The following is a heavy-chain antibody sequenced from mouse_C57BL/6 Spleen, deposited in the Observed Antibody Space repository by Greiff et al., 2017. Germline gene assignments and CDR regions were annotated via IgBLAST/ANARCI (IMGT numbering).Heavy chain of an antibody. V-gene: IGHV1-53*01. Sequence: VQLQQPGTELVKPGASVKLSCKASGYTFTSYWMHWVKQRPGKGLAWIGNINPSNGGTNYNEKFKSKATLTVDKSSSTAYMQLSSLTSEDSAVYYCAREGYDLYFDVWGTGTTVTVSS. CDR2: INPSNGGT. CDR1: GYTFTSYW. J-gene: IGHJ1*03. D-gene: IGHD2-2*01. CDR3: AREGYDLYFDV.